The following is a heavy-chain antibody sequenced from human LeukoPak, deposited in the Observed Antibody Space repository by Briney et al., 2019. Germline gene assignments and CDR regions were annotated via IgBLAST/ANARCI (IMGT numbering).Heavy chain of an antibody. V-gene: IGHV3-21*04. CDR3: ARANPFGGY. CDR1: GFTFSSYS. Sequence: PGGSLRLSCAASGFTFSSYSMNWVRQAPGKGLEWVSSISSSSSYVYYADSVKGRFTISRDNAKNSLYLQMNSLRAEDTAVYFCARANPFGGYWGQGTLVTVSS. D-gene: IGHD3-16*01. CDR2: ISSSSSYV. J-gene: IGHJ4*02.